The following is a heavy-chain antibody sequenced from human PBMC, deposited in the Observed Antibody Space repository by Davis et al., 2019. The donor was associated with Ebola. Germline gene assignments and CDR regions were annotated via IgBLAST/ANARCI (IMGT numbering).Heavy chain of an antibody. CDR2: ISSYSDYI. Sequence: PGGSLRLSCAASGFPFTTYTLNWVRQAPGKGLECVSSISSYSDYIYYADSVKGRFTASRDNAKNSLYLQMNSLRAEDTAVYYCARDGAYYDFWSGYPDYWGQGTLVTVSS. J-gene: IGHJ4*02. CDR3: ARDGAYYDFWSGYPDY. V-gene: IGHV3-21*04. CDR1: GFPFTTYT. D-gene: IGHD3-3*01.